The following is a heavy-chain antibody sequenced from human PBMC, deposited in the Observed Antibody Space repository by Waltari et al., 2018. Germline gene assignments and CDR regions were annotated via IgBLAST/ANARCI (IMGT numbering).Heavy chain of an antibody. V-gene: IGHV4-39*01. CDR2: IYYSGST. J-gene: IGHJ3*02. D-gene: IGHD6-6*01. CDR1: GGSISSSSYY. CDR3: ARQLSIAAPRDAFDI. Sequence: SGGSISSSSYYWGWIRQPPGKGLEWIGSIYYSGSTYYNPSLKSRVTISVDTSKNQFSLKLSSVTAADTAVYYCARQLSIAAPRDAFDIWGQGTMVTVSS.